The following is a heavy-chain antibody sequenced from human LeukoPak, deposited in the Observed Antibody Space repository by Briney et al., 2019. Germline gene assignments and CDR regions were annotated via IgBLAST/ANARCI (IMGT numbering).Heavy chain of an antibody. CDR1: GFTFSSYA. V-gene: IGHV3-30-3*01. D-gene: IGHD1-7*01. Sequence: GGSLRLSCAASGFTFSSYAMHWVRQAPGKGLEWVAVTSYDGSNKYYADSVKGRFTISRDNSKNTLYLQMNSLRAEDTAVYYCAKDERNWNYNLASQTYDWGQGTLVTVSS. CDR3: AKDERNWNYNLASQTYD. CDR2: TSYDGSNK. J-gene: IGHJ4*02.